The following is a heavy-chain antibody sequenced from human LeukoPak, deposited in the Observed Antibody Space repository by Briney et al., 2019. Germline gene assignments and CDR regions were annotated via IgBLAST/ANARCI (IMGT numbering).Heavy chain of an antibody. CDR2: IYTSWST. CDR1: CGSIRSYY. Sequence: SESLCLTCAVSCGSIRSYYWIWIRQPSGKGLECMVRIYTSWSTNYNPSLTSRVTMSVDTSTNKFTLKLSSVTAADTAVYYCVRDGYCSGGSCHGRDGMDVWGQGTPVTVSS. D-gene: IGHD2-15*01. J-gene: IGHJ6*02. V-gene: IGHV4-4*07. CDR3: VRDGYCSGGSCHGRDGMDV.